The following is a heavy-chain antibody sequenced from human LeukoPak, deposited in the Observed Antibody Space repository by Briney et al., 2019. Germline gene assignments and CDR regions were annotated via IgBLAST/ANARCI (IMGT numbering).Heavy chain of an antibody. CDR1: GGSISSSSYY. D-gene: IGHD1-26*01. J-gene: IGHJ3*02. CDR2: IYYSGST. Sequence: PSETLSLTCTVSGGSISSSSYYWGWIRQPPGKGLGWIGSIYYSGSTYYNPSLKSRVTISVDTSKNQFSLKLSSVTAADTAVYYCARTRGGATNGAFDIWGQGTMVTVSS. V-gene: IGHV4-39*07. CDR3: ARTRGGATNGAFDI.